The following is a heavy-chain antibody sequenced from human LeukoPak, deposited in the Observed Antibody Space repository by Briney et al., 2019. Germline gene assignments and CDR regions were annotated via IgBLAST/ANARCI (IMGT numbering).Heavy chain of an antibody. Sequence: GGSLRLSCAASGFTFSDYYMSWIRQAPGKGLEWVSYISSGSTIYYADSVKGRFTISRDNAKNSLYLQMNSLRAEDTAVYYCARGMVRGLPGAYWGQGTLVTVSS. CDR2: ISSGSTI. CDR3: ARGMVRGLPGAY. J-gene: IGHJ4*02. CDR1: GFTFSDYY. V-gene: IGHV3-11*01. D-gene: IGHD3-10*01.